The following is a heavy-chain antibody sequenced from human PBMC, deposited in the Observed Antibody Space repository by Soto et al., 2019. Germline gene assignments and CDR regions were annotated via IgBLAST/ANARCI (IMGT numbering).Heavy chain of an antibody. CDR1: GGTFSSYA. D-gene: IGHD6-13*01. CDR2: IIPIFGTA. J-gene: IGHJ6*02. CDR3: ARVSPRGIAAAGTRPSIYYYYGMDV. V-gene: IGHV1-69*13. Sequence: ASVKVSCKASGGTFSSYAISWVRQAPGQGLEWMGGIIPIFGTANYAQKFQGRVTITADESTSTAYMELSSLRSEDTAVYYCARVSPRGIAAAGTRPSIYYYYGMDVWGQGTTVTVSS.